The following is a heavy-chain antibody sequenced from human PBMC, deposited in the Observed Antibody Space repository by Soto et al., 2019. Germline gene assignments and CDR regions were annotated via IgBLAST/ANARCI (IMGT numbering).Heavy chain of an antibody. CDR3: ARGGAVTTYYYYYYMDV. CDR2: INHSGST. Sequence: QVQLQQWGAGLLKPSETLSLTCAVYGGSFSGYYWSWIRQPPGKGLEWIGEINHSGSTNYNPSLKSRVTISVDTSKHQFSLKLSSVTAADTAVYYCARGGAVTTYYYYYYMDVWGKGTTVTVSS. V-gene: IGHV4-34*01. J-gene: IGHJ6*03. D-gene: IGHD4-17*01. CDR1: GGSFSGYY.